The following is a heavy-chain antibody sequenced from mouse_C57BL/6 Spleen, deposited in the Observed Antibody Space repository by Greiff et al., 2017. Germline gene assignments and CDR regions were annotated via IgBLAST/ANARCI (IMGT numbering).Heavy chain of an antibody. V-gene: IGHV14-1*01. J-gene: IGHJ4*01. CDR3: TTGYYCSYAMDY. D-gene: IGHD1-1*01. CDR1: GFNIKDYY. Sequence: EVHLVESGAELVRPGASVKLSCTASGFNIKDYYMHWVKQRPEKGLEWIGRIDPEDGDTEYAPKFQGKATMTADTSSNTAYLQLSSLTSEDTAVYYCTTGYYCSYAMDYWGQGTSVTVSS. CDR2: IDPEDGDT.